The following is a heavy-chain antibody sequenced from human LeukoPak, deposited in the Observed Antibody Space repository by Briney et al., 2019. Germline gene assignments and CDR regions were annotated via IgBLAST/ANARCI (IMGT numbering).Heavy chain of an antibody. CDR2: ISSSGDST. D-gene: IGHD2-15*01. Sequence: GGSLRLSCAASGFPFSSFAMTWVRQAPGKGLEWVSSISSSGDSTYYADSVQGRFTISRDNSKNTVYLQMNSLRAEDSAVYYCSKESVVVAATGNCFEYWGRGTLVTVSS. J-gene: IGHJ4*02. CDR3: SKESVVVAATGNCFEY. V-gene: IGHV3-23*01. CDR1: GFPFSSFA.